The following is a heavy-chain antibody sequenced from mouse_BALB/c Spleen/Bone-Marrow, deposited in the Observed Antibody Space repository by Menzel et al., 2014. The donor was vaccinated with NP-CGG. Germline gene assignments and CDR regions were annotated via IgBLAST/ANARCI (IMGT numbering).Heavy chain of an antibody. CDR3: ARGNYFDY. CDR2: ISSGSSAI. J-gene: IGHJ2*01. CDR1: GFTFSSFG. Sequence: EVQVVEPGGGLVQPGGSRKLSCAASGFTFSSFGMHWVRQAPEKGLEWVAYISSGSSAIYYADTMKGRFTISRDNPKDTLFLQMTSLRSEDTAMYYCARGNYFDYWGQGTTLTVSS. V-gene: IGHV5-17*02.